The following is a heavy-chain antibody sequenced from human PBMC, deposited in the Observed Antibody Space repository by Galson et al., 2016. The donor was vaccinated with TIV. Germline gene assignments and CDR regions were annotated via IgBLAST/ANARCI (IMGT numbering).Heavy chain of an antibody. CDR2: IWYDGSHT. CDR3: ARVRFCSSTNCLNYFDY. CDR1: RFTFSMYG. V-gene: IGHV3-33*01. Sequence: SLRLSCAESRFTFSMYGMHWVRQAPGKGLEWVAVIWYDGSHTYYADSVKGRFTISRDNSKNTVYLQMNSLRAGDTAVYYCARVRFCSSTNCLNYFDYWGQGTLVTVSS. J-gene: IGHJ4*02. D-gene: IGHD2-2*01.